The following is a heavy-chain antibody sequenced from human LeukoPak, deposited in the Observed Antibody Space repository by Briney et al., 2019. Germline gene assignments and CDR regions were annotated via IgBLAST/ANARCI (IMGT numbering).Heavy chain of an antibody. V-gene: IGHV1-69*05. D-gene: IGHD6-13*01. CDR2: MIPIFGTA. CDR1: GGTFSSYA. Sequence: ASVKVSCKASGGTFSSYAISWVRQAPGQGLEWMGGMIPIFGTANYAQKFQGRVTITTDESTSTAYMELSSLRSKDRAVCYCAARGIAAAGFHFDPWGQGTLVTVSS. CDR3: AARGIAAAGFHFDP. J-gene: IGHJ5*02.